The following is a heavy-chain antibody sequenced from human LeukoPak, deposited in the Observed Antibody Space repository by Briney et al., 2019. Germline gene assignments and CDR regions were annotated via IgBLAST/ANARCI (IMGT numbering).Heavy chain of an antibody. J-gene: IGHJ5*02. CDR2: ISSSGATI. Sequence: GGSLRLSCAASGLTFSSYSMNWVRQAPGKGLEWVSYISSSGATIYYADPVKGRFTISRDNAKNSLYLQMNSLRAEDTAVYYCARDVHGYCSSTSCYTGWFDPWGQGTLVTVSS. D-gene: IGHD2-2*02. V-gene: IGHV3-48*04. CDR1: GLTFSSYS. CDR3: ARDVHGYCSSTSCYTGWFDP.